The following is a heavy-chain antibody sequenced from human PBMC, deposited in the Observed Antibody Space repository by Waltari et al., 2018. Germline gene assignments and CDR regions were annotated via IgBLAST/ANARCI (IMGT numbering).Heavy chain of an antibody. Sequence: EVQLVQSGAEVKKPGESLKISCKGSGYSFTSYWIGWVRQMPGKGLEWMGIICPGESATSYSPSFQGQVTISADKSISTADLQWSSLQDSDTAMYYWARHTPPGGLEWTGFDYWGQGTLVTVSS. V-gene: IGHV5-51*01. CDR2: ICPGESAT. CDR3: ARHTPPGGLEWTGFDY. D-gene: IGHD3-3*01. J-gene: IGHJ4*02. CDR1: GYSFTSYW.